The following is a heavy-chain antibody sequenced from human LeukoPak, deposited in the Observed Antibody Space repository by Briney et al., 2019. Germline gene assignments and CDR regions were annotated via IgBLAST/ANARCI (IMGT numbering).Heavy chain of an antibody. CDR1: GGSFSGYY. CDR3: ASGLSGSYFWGVNWFDP. J-gene: IGHJ5*02. D-gene: IGHD1-26*01. Sequence: SETLSLTCAVYGGSFSGYYWSWIRQPPGKGLEWIGEINHSGSTNYNPSLKSRVTISVDTSKNQFSLKLSSVTAADTAVYYCASGLSGSYFWGVNWFDPWGQGTLVTVSS. V-gene: IGHV4-34*01. CDR2: INHSGST.